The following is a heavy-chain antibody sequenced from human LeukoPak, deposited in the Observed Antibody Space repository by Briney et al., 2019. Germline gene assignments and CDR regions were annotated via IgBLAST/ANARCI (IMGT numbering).Heavy chain of an antibody. CDR2: IDPNSGGT. V-gene: IGHV1-2*02. D-gene: IGHD1-1*01. CDR3: ARDLSTLSINWVDY. CDR1: GYTFADYY. Sequence: ASVKVSCKASGYTFADYYMHWVRQAPGQGLEWMGWIDPNSGGTNYAQKFQGRVTMTRDTSISTAYMELSRLRSDDAAVYYCARDLSTLSINWVDYWGQGTLVTVSS. J-gene: IGHJ4*02.